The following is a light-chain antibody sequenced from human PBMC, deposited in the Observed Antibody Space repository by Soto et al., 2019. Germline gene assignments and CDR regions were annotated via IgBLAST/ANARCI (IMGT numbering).Light chain of an antibody. CDR2: GAS. V-gene: IGKV3-15*01. Sequence: EMVMTQSPATLSVSPGERVTLSCRATRSVSSDLAWYQQRPGQAPRLLIYGASTRATGIAARFSGSGSGTEFTLTISSLESEDFAVYYCLQYDNWPPTFGQGTKLEIK. CDR1: RSVSSD. CDR3: LQYDNWPPT. J-gene: IGKJ2*01.